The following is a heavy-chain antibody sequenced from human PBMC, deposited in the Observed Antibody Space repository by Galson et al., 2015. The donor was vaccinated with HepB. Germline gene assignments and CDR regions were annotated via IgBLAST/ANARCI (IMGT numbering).Heavy chain of an antibody. V-gene: IGHV1-2*04. CDR2: INPNSGGT. D-gene: IGHD1-26*01. CDR1: GYTFTGYY. CDR3: ARESGGSYLSNWFDP. J-gene: IGHJ5*02. Sequence: SVKVSCKASGYTFTGYYMHWVRQAPGQGLEWMGWINPNSGGTNYAQKFQGWVTMTRDTSISTAYMELSRLRSDDTAVYYCARESGGSYLSNWFDPWGQGTLVTVSS.